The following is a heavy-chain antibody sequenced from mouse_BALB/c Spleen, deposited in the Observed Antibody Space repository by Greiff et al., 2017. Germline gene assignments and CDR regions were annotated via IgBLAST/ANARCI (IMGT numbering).Heavy chain of an antibody. Sequence: QVQLKESGPGILQPSQTLSLTCSFSGFSLSTSGMGVSWIRQPSGKGLEWLAHIYWDDDKRYNPSLKSRLTISKDTSSNQVFLKITSVDTADTATYYCARRGYGSSYWYFDVWGAGTTVTVSS. CDR2: IYWDDDK. V-gene: IGHV8-12*01. J-gene: IGHJ1*01. CDR1: GFSLSTSGMG. D-gene: IGHD1-1*01. CDR3: ARRGYGSSYWYFDV.